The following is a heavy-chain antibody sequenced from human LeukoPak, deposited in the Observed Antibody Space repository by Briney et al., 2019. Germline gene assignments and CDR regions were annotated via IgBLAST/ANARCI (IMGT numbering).Heavy chain of an antibody. CDR2: INPNSGGT. V-gene: IGHV1-2*02. CDR3: ARERKLAAAGTGIVY. CDR1: GYTFTGYY. Sequence: ASVKVSCKASGYTFTGYYMHWVRQAPGQGLEWMGWINPNSGGTNYAQKFQGRVTMTRDMSTSTVYMELSSLRSEDTAVYYCARERKLAAAGTGIVYWGQGTLVTVSS. J-gene: IGHJ4*02. D-gene: IGHD6-13*01.